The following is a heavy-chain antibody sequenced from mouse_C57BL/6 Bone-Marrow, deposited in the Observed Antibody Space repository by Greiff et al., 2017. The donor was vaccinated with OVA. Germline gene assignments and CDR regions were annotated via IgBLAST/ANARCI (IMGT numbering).Heavy chain of an antibody. J-gene: IGHJ4*01. V-gene: IGHV1-80*01. CDR3: ARDGDYGNPYAMDY. D-gene: IGHD2-1*01. Sequence: VQLQESGAELVKPGASVKISCKASGYAFSSYWMNWVKQRPGKGLEWIGQIYPGDGDTNYNGKFKGKATLTADKSSSTAYMQLSSLTSEDSAVYFCARDGDYGNPYAMDYWGQGTSVTVSS. CDR2: IYPGDGDT. CDR1: GYAFSSYW.